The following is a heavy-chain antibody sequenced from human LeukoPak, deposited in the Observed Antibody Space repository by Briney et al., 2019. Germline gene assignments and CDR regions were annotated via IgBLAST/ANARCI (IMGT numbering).Heavy chain of an antibody. CDR3: ARLEGIAAAGT. D-gene: IGHD6-13*01. CDR2: IYYSGST. J-gene: IGHJ4*02. CDR1: GGSISSSSYY. Sequence: SETLSLTCTVSGGSISSSSYYWGWIRQPPGKGLEWIGSIYYSGSTYYNPSLESRVTISVDTSKNQFSLKLSSVTAADTAVYYCARLEGIAAAGTWGQGTLVTVSS. V-gene: IGHV4-39*01.